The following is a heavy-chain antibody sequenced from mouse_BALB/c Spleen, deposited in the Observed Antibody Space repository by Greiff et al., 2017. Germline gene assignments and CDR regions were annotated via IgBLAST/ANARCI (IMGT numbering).Heavy chain of an antibody. V-gene: IGHV5-9-4*01. J-gene: IGHJ3*01. Sequence: EVQVVESGGGLVKPGGSLKLSCAASGFTFSSYAMSWVRQSPEKRLEWVAEISSGGSYTYYPDTVTGRFTISRDNAKNTLYLEMSSLRAEDTAMYYCARAMITTSGGWFAYWGQGTLVTVSA. CDR2: ISSGGSYT. CDR1: GFTFSSYA. D-gene: IGHD2-4*01. CDR3: ARAMITTSGGWFAY.